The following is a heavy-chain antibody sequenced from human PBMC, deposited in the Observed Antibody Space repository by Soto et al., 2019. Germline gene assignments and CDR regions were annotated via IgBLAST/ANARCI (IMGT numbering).Heavy chain of an antibody. J-gene: IGHJ4*02. CDR2: INAGNGNT. CDR1: GYTFTSYA. D-gene: IGHD3-3*01. V-gene: IGHV1-3*05. Sequence: QVQLVQSGAEEKKPGASVKVSCKASGYTFTSYAMHWVRQAPGQRLEWMGWINAGNGNTKYSQKFQGRVTITRDTPASTAYMELSSLRSEDTAVYYCARDTTYDFWSGYYTGGADYWGQGTLVTVSS. CDR3: ARDTTYDFWSGYYTGGADY.